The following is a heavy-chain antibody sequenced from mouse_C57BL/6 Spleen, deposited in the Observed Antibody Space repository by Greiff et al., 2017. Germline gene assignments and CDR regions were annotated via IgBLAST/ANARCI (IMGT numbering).Heavy chain of an antibody. J-gene: IGHJ4*01. D-gene: IGHD2-10*01. Sequence: EVQLQQSGPELVKPGASVKMSCKASGYTFTDYNMHWVKQSHGKSLEWIGYINPNNGGTSYNQKFKGKATLTVNKSSSTAYMELRSLTSEYSAVYYCAREPYYPYYAMDYWGQGTSVTVSS. V-gene: IGHV1-22*01. CDR3: AREPYYPYYAMDY. CDR2: INPNNGGT. CDR1: GYTFTDYN.